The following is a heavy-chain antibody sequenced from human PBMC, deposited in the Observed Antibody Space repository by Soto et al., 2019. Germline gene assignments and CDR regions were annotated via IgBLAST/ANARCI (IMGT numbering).Heavy chain of an antibody. CDR3: ARSREFDY. CDR1: GGSLSGVTYS. J-gene: IGHJ4*02. CDR2: IFPSGTT. Sequence: KPSETLSLTCGVSGGSLSGVTYSWKVIRQPTGKGLEWIGYIFPSGTTYYNPSLKSRVTISIDVSKNQFSLSLRSLTAADTAVYYCARSREFDYWSQGTLVTVSS. V-gene: IGHV4-30-2*01.